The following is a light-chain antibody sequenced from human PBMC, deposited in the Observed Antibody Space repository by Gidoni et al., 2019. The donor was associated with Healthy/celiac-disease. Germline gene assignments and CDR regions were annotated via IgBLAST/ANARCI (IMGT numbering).Light chain of an antibody. V-gene: IGKV3-11*01. CDR3: QQRSNWPT. J-gene: IGKJ1*01. Sequence: EIVLTQSPATLSLSPWERATLSCRASQSVSSYLAWYHQKPGQAPSLLIYDASNRATGIPARFSGSGSGTDFSLTIRSLEPEDFAVYYCQQRSNWPTFGQGTKVEIK. CDR2: DAS. CDR1: QSVSSY.